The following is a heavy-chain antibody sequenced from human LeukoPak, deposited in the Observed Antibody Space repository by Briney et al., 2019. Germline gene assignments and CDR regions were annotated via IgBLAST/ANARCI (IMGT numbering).Heavy chain of an antibody. D-gene: IGHD3-22*01. J-gene: IGHJ6*02. CDR3: ASQWISIGLYYYGMDV. V-gene: IGHV1-2*02. CDR1: GYTFTSYD. CDR2: INPNSGGT. Sequence: ASVKVSCKASGYTFTSYDINWVRQATGQGLEWMGWINPNSGGTNYAQKFQGRVTMTRDTSISTAYMELSRLRSDDTAVYYCASQWISIGLYYYGMDVWGQGTTVTVSS.